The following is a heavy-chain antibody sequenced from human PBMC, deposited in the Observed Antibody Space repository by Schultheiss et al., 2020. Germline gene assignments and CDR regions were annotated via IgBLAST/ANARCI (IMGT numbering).Heavy chain of an antibody. CDR2: IYYSGST. J-gene: IGHJ4*02. D-gene: IGHD5-12*01. CDR3: ARVESGYDSYFDY. CDR1: GGSISSGGYY. Sequence: SETLSLTCTVSGGSISSGGYYWGWIRQPPGKGLEWIGSIYYSGSTYYNPSLKSRVTISVDTSKNQFSLKLSSVTAADTAVYYCARVESGYDSYFDYWGQGTLVTVSS. V-gene: IGHV4-39*07.